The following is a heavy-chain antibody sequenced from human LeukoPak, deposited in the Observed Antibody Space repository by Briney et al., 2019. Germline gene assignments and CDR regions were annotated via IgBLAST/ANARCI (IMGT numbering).Heavy chain of an antibody. CDR2: ISSSRSYI. CDR3: ARDHHGYGDYFPWFDP. D-gene: IGHD4-17*01. CDR1: GFTFSSYS. V-gene: IGHV3-21*01. J-gene: IGHJ5*02. Sequence: PGGSLRLSRAASGFTFSSYSMNWVRQAPGKGLEWVSSISSSRSYIYYADSVKGRFTISRDNAKNSLDLQMNSLRAEDTAVYYCARDHHGYGDYFPWFDPWGQGTLVTVSS.